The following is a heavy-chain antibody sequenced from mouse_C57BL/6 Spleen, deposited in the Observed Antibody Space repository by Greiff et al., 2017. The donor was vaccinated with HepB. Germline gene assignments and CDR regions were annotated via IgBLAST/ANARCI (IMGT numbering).Heavy chain of an antibody. Sequence: QVQLQQPGAELVMPGASVKLSCKASGYTFTSYWMHWVKQRPGQGLEWIGEIDPSDSYTNYNQKFKGKSTLTVDKSSSTAYMQLSSLTSEDSAVYYCARGDYYGAYWGQGTLVTVSA. CDR2: IDPSDSYT. CDR1: GYTFTSYW. J-gene: IGHJ3*01. V-gene: IGHV1-69*01. CDR3: ARGDYYGAY. D-gene: IGHD1-1*01.